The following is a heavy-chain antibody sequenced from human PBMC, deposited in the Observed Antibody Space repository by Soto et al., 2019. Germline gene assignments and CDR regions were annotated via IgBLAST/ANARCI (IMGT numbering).Heavy chain of an antibody. V-gene: IGHV3-74*01. J-gene: IGHJ6*02. D-gene: IGHD3-10*01. CDR2: IISDGSDT. CDR3: ASTISMVRGHGMDV. Sequence: EVQLVESGGGLVQPGGSLRLSCAASGFTLSGYWMHWVRQAPGKGLVWVSRIISDGSDTSYAEDVKGRFTISRDNAKNTLYLQMSSLRAEDTAVYYCASTISMVRGHGMDVWGQGTTVTVSS. CDR1: GFTLSGYW.